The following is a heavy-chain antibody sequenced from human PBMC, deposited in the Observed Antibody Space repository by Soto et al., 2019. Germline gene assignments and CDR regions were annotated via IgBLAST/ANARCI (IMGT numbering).Heavy chain of an antibody. CDR3: VRGGYCTNGVCSVFDY. V-gene: IGHV4-31*03. CDR1: GGSVSSVGYY. J-gene: IGHJ4*02. CDR2: ITYSGNT. D-gene: IGHD2-8*01. Sequence: PSETLSLTCTVSGGSVSSVGYYWSWIRQHPGKGLEWIGYITYSGNTYYNPSLESRVTMSADTSKNQFSLKLSSVTAADTAVYFCVRGGYCTNGVCSVFDYWGQGALVTVSS.